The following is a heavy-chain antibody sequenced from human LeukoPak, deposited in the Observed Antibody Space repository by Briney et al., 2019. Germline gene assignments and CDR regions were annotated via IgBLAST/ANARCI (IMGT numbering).Heavy chain of an antibody. CDR1: GYTFTSYD. CDR2: MNPYSGNT. V-gene: IGHV1-8*01. J-gene: IGHJ5*02. Sequence: ASVKVSCKASGYTFTSYDINWVRQATGQGLEWMGWMNPYSGNTGYARKFQGRVTMSRNTSISTAYMELSSLTSEDTAVSYCVRGAYTNYGRCFDPWGQGTLVTVSS. CDR3: VRGAYTNYGRCFDP. D-gene: IGHD4-11*01.